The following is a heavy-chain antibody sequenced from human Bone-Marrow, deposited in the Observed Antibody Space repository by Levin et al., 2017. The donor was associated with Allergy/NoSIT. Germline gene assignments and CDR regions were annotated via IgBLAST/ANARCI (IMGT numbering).Heavy chain of an antibody. D-gene: IGHD6-13*01. J-gene: IGHJ6*03. CDR1: GGSISSYY. V-gene: IGHV4-59*01. Sequence: PGGSLRLSCTVSGGSISSYYWSWIRQPPGKGLEWIGYIYDSGSTNYNPSLKSRVTISLDTSKNQFSLKLSSVTAADTAVYYCARDLGIAAAGTDYYYMDVWGKGTTVTVSS. CDR2: IYDSGST. CDR3: ARDLGIAAAGTDYYYMDV.